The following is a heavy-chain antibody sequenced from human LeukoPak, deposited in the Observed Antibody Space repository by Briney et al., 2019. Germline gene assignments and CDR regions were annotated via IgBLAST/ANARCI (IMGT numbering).Heavy chain of an antibody. CDR3: ARGGIQVSGIDEFDY. J-gene: IGHJ4*02. Sequence: GGSLRLSCVASGFNFIDYDMHWVRQVIGKGLEWVSAIGIRGDTHYSGSVKGRFTISRENAESSLYLQMNSLRAEDTAVYYCARGGIQVSGIDEFDYWGQGTLVIVSS. CDR1: GFNFIDYD. CDR2: IGIRGDT. D-gene: IGHD6-19*01. V-gene: IGHV3-13*01.